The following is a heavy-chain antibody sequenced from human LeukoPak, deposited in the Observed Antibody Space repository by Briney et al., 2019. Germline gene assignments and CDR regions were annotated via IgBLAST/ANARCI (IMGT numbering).Heavy chain of an antibody. CDR2: ISQSGST. D-gene: IGHD3-16*01. Sequence: SETLSLTCTVSGYSISSGYDWGWIRPAPGKRLEWLGSISQSGSTYDNPSLKSRVTLSVDTSKNQVSLKLSSVTAADTAVYYCARSEINDYIKYWGQGILVTVSS. V-gene: IGHV4-38-2*02. CDR3: ARSEINDYIKY. CDR1: GYSISSGYD. J-gene: IGHJ4*02.